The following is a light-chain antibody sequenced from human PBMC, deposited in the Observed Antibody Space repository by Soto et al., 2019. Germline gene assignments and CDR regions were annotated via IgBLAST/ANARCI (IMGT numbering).Light chain of an antibody. CDR1: SSDVGGYNY. V-gene: IGLV2-14*01. J-gene: IGLJ2*01. CDR3: SSFISTNNLVA. Sequence: QSALTQPASVSGSPGQSITISCTGTSSDVGGYNYVSWYQQHPGKAPKLMISEVSNRPSGVSYRFSGSTSGNTASLTISGLQAEDEADYYCSSFISTNNLVAFGGGTKLTVL. CDR2: EVS.